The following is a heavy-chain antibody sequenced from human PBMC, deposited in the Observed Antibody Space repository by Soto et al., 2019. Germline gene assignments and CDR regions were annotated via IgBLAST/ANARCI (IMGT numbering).Heavy chain of an antibody. CDR1: GGSISSGGYY. Sequence: QVQLQESGPGLVKPSQTLSLTCTVSGGSISSGGYYWSWIRQHPGKGLEWIGYIYYSGSTYYNPSLNSRVTISVDTSKTQFSLKLSSVTAADTAVYYCARDRYGDYPIDYWGQGTLVTVSS. V-gene: IGHV4-31*03. CDR3: ARDRYGDYPIDY. CDR2: IYYSGST. D-gene: IGHD4-17*01. J-gene: IGHJ4*02.